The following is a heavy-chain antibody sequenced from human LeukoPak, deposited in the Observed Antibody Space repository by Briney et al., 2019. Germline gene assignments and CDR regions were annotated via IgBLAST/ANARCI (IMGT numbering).Heavy chain of an antibody. Sequence: GGPLRLSCAASGFTFSSYAMHWVRQAPGKGLEWVAVISYDGSNKYYADSVKGRFTISRDNPKNTLYLQMNSLRAEDTAVYYCAREVSRAAAFDYWGQGTLVTVSS. CDR3: AREVSRAAAFDY. CDR2: ISYDGSNK. V-gene: IGHV3-30*04. CDR1: GFTFSSYA. J-gene: IGHJ4*02. D-gene: IGHD6-13*01.